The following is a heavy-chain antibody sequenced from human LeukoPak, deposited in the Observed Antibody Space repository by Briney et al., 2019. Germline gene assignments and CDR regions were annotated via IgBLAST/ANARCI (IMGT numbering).Heavy chain of an antibody. Sequence: GASVKVSCKASGYTFTGYAMHWVRQAPGQRLEWMGWINAGNGNTKYSQKFQGRVTITRDTSASTAYMELSSLRSEDTAVYYCARTKYCSSTSCYLDYFDYWGQGTLVTVSS. CDR1: GYTFTGYA. V-gene: IGHV1-3*01. D-gene: IGHD2-2*01. J-gene: IGHJ4*02. CDR2: INAGNGNT. CDR3: ARTKYCSSTSCYLDYFDY.